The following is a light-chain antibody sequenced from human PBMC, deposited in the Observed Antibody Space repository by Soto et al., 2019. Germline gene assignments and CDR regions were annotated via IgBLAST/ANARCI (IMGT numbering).Light chain of an antibody. Sequence: EIMLTQSPGTLSLSPGERATLSCGASQSFSSNYLAWYQQKPGQAPRLLIFDASSRATGIPDRFSRSGSGSDFTLPSSRLEPEDFAVYYCQQYGTSPWTFGQGTKVEI. CDR1: QSFSSNY. CDR3: QQYGTSPWT. J-gene: IGKJ1*01. CDR2: DAS. V-gene: IGKV3-20*01.